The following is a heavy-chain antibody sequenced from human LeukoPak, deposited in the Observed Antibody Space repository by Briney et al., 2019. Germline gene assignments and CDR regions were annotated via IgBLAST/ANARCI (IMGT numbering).Heavy chain of an antibody. D-gene: IGHD3-3*01. CDR1: GFTFDDYG. V-gene: IGHV3-20*04. CDR2: INWNGGST. J-gene: IGHJ3*02. CDR3: ARAIWSGSAFDI. Sequence: GSLRLSCAASGFTFDDYGMSWVRQAPGKGLEWVSGINWNGGSTGYADSVKGRFTISRDNAKNSLYLQMNSLRAEDTALYYCARAIWSGSAFDIWGQGTMVTVSS.